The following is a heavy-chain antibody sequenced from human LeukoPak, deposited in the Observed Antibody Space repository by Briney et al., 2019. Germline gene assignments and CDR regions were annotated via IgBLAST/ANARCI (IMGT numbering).Heavy chain of an antibody. Sequence: GASVKVSCKASGYTFTGYYMHWVRQAPGQGLEWMGWINPNSGGTNYAQKFQGRVTMTRDTSISTAYMELSRLRSDDTAVYYCARGRVHCGGSCFYYYGMDVWGQGTTVTVSS. CDR1: GYTFTGYY. CDR3: ARGRVHCGGSCFYYYGMDV. J-gene: IGHJ6*02. CDR2: INPNSGGT. V-gene: IGHV1-2*02. D-gene: IGHD2-15*01.